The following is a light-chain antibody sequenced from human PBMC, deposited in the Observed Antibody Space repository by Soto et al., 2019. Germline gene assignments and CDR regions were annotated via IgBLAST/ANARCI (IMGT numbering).Light chain of an antibody. CDR2: DVS. CDR1: GSDIGAYNY. CDR3: SSYTTSSALFVV. Sequence: QSVLTQPASVSGSPGQSITISCTGTGSDIGAYNYVSWYQQHPGKAPKLIIYDVSNRPSVLSNRFSGSKSASTASLTISGLQSEDEADYYCSSYTTSSALFVVFGGGTKLTVL. V-gene: IGLV2-14*03. J-gene: IGLJ2*01.